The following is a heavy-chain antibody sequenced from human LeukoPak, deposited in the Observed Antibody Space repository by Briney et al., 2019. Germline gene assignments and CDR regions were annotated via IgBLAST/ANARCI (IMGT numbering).Heavy chain of an antibody. V-gene: IGHV3-23*01. CDR2: ISGSGGST. D-gene: IGHD5-18*01. CDR1: GFTFSSYA. Sequence: GGSLRLSCAASGFTFSSYAMSWVRQAPGKGLEWVSAISGSGGSTYYADSVKGRFTISRDNSKNTLYLQMNSLRAEDTAVYYCAKDQPFQLWLVRDRFRGFDPWGQGTLVTVSS. CDR3: AKDQPFQLWLVRDRFRGFDP. J-gene: IGHJ5*02.